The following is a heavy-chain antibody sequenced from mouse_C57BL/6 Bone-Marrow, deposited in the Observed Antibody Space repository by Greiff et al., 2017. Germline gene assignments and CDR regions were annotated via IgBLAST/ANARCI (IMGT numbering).Heavy chain of an antibody. CDR3: GGITSVYYYAMDY. CDR2: ISYDGSN. D-gene: IGHD2-4*01. Sequence: EVQLQESGPGLVKPSQSLSLTCSVTGYSITSGYYWNWIRQFPGNKLEWMGYISYDGSNNYNPSLKNRISITRDTYENQFFLKLNSVTTEDTATYYCGGITSVYYYAMDYWGQGTSDTVSS. J-gene: IGHJ4*01. V-gene: IGHV3-6*01. CDR1: GYSITSGYY.